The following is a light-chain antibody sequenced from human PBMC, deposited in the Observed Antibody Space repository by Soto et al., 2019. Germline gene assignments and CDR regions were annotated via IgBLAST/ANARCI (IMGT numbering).Light chain of an antibody. CDR2: LTS. V-gene: IGKV3-15*01. Sequence: EIVMTQSPATLSVSPGERATLSCRASQSAHNNLAWYQQKPGQAPRLLIYLTSTRATGVPARFSGSGSGTDFPLTISSLQSEDFAFYYCLQYQWWPLTFGGGTKVEIK. CDR3: LQYQWWPLT. J-gene: IGKJ4*02. CDR1: QSAHNN.